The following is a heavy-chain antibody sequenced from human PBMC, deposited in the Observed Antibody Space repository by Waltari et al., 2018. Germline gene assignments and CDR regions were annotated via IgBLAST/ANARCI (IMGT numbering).Heavy chain of an antibody. V-gene: IGHV3-21*01. CDR1: GFPFSNYN. CDR3: ATGGWGFYFDY. J-gene: IGHJ4*02. CDR2: ISTTSTYT. Sequence: EEQLVESGGGLVKPGGSLRLSCAGSGFPFSNYNMNWVRQAPGKGLGWVSSISTTSTYTHYADSVKGRFTISRDNAKNSLFLQMNSLTTEDTAVYYCATGGWGFYFDYWGQGTLLTVSS. D-gene: IGHD7-27*01.